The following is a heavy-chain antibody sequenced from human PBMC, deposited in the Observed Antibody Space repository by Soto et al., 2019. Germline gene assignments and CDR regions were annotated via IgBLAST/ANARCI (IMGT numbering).Heavy chain of an antibody. Sequence: LRLSCAASGFTFSSYAMSWVRQAPGKGLEWVSAISGSGGSTYYADSVKGRFTISRDNSKNTLYLQMNSLRAEDTAVYYCAKILCSSTSCFYYYHGMDVWGQGTTVTVSS. CDR3: AKILCSSTSCFYYYHGMDV. J-gene: IGHJ6*02. CDR2: ISGSGGST. D-gene: IGHD2-2*01. V-gene: IGHV3-23*01. CDR1: GFTFSSYA.